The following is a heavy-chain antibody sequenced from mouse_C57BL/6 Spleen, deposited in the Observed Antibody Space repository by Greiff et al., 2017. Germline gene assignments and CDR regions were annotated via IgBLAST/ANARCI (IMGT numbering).Heavy chain of an antibody. CDR1: GFTFSSYT. CDR3: ASNDYGWFAY. J-gene: IGHJ3*01. D-gene: IGHD2-4*01. Sequence: EVKLMESGGGLVKPGGSLKLSCAASGFTFSSYTMSWVRQTPEKRLEWVATISGGGGNTYYPDSVKGRFTISRDNAKNTLYLQMSSLRSEDTALYYCASNDYGWFAYWGQGTLVTVSA. CDR2: ISGGGGNT. V-gene: IGHV5-9*01.